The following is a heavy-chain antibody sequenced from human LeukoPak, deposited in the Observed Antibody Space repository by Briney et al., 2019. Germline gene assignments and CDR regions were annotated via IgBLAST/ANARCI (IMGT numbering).Heavy chain of an antibody. V-gene: IGHV4-59*12. CDR3: ARDLRPKYCSGGSCAPGQFDP. CDR2: IYYSGST. CDR1: GDSISGYY. J-gene: IGHJ5*02. Sequence: PSETLSLTCTVSGDSISGYYWSWIRQPPGKGLEWIGYIYYSGSTYYNPSLKSRVTISVDTSKNQFSLKLSSVTAADTAVYYCARDLRPKYCSGGSCAPGQFDPWGQGTLVTVSS. D-gene: IGHD2-15*01.